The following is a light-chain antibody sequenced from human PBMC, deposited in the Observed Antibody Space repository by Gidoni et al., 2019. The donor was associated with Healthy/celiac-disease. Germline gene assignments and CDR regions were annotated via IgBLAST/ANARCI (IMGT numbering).Light chain of an antibody. V-gene: IGKV1-39*01. Sequence: IQMTQSPSSLSASVGDRVTITCRASQSISSYLNWYQQKPGKAPKLLIYAASSLQSGVPSRFSGSGSGTDFTLTISSLQPEDFATYDCQQSYSTPPYTFGQGTKLEIK. J-gene: IGKJ2*01. CDR1: QSISSY. CDR3: QQSYSTPPYT. CDR2: AAS.